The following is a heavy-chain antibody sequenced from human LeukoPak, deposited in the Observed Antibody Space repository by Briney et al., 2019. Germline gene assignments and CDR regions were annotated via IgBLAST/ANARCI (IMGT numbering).Heavy chain of an antibody. Sequence: SQTLSLTCALSGDSVSPYRAVWAWIRQSPSGGLEWLGRTYCRSQCISDHADSVKGRINITPDTSTNQFSLQLNSVTPEDTAVYYCARGSYGLGVYWDYSFDFWGQGTLVTVSS. CDR3: ARGSYGLGVYWDYSFDF. J-gene: IGHJ4*02. D-gene: IGHD3-10*01. V-gene: IGHV6-1*01. CDR1: GDSVSPYRAV. CDR2: TYCRSQCIS.